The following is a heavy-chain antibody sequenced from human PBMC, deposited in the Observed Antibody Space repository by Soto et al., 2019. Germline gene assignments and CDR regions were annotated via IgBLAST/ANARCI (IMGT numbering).Heavy chain of an antibody. CDR2: IRSKANSYAT. D-gene: IGHD6-19*01. CDR3: TRIVVAGYDY. J-gene: IGHJ4*02. Sequence: QPGGSLILSCVASGFTFSGSAMHWVRQASGKGLEWVGRIRSKANSYATAYAAAVKGRFTISRDDSKNTAYLQMNSLKTEDTAVYYCTRIVVAGYDYWGQGTLVTVSS. CDR1: GFTFSGSA. V-gene: IGHV3-73*01.